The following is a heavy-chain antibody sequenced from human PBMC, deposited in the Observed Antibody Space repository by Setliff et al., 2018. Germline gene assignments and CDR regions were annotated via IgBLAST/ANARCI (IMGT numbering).Heavy chain of an antibody. J-gene: IGHJ5*02. D-gene: IGHD3-10*01. Sequence: GGSLRLSCAASGFTFTSYWMHWVRQAPGRGLVWVSRINSDGSSTSYADSVKGRFTISRDNAKNTLYLQMNSLRAEDTAVYYGAKNGFGVVALGVNNWFDPWGQGTLVTV. CDR1: GFTFTSYW. CDR3: AKNGFGVVALGVNNWFDP. V-gene: IGHV3-74*01. CDR2: INSDGSST.